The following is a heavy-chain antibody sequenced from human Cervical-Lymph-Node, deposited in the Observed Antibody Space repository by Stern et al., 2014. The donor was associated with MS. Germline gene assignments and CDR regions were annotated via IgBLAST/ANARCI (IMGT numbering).Heavy chain of an antibody. D-gene: IGHD2-15*01. J-gene: IGHJ4*02. CDR2: ISAYNGNT. CDR1: GYTFTSYG. V-gene: IGHV1-18*04. Sequence: QVQLVQSVAEVKKPGASVKVSCKASGYTFTSYGISWVRQAPGQGLEWMGWISAYNGNTNYAQKLQGRVTMTTDTSTSTAYMELRSLRSDDTAVYYCARDCSGGSCYSPVDYWGQGTLVTVSS. CDR3: ARDCSGGSCYSPVDY.